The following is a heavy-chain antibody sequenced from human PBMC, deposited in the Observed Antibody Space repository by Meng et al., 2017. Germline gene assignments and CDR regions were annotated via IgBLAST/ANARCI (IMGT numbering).Heavy chain of an antibody. CDR3: ARDRSSYSSGNPFFDY. Sequence: GESLKISCAASGFTFSSYSMNWVRQAPGKGLEWVSSISSSSSYIYYADSVKGRFTISRDNAKNSLYLQMNSLRAEDTAVYYCARDRSSYSSGNPFFDYWGQGTLVTVSS. CDR1: GFTFSSYS. D-gene: IGHD6-19*01. J-gene: IGHJ4*02. CDR2: ISSSSSYI. V-gene: IGHV3-21*01.